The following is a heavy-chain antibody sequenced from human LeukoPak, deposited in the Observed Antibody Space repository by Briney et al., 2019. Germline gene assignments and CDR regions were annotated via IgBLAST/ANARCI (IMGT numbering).Heavy chain of an antibody. Sequence: GGSLRLSCAASGFTFSSYAMSWVRQAPGKGLEWVSYISSGSSTIYYADSVKGRFTISRDNAKNSLYLQMNSLRAEDTAVYYCARALYSSSWYRVDYWGQGTLVTVSS. CDR1: GFTFSSYA. V-gene: IGHV3-48*01. D-gene: IGHD6-13*01. J-gene: IGHJ4*02. CDR3: ARALYSSSWYRVDY. CDR2: ISSGSSTI.